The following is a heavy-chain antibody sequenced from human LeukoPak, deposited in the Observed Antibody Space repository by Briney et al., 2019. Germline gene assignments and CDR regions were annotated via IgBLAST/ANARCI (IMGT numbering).Heavy chain of an antibody. CDR3: ARAFSGKYSSSPPDY. J-gene: IGHJ4*02. D-gene: IGHD6-13*01. CDR1: GGSISSYY. V-gene: IGHV4-59*01. CDR2: IYYSGST. Sequence: ASETLSLTCTVSGGSISSYYWSWIRQPPGKGLEWIGYIYYSGSTNYNPSLKSRVTISVDTSKNQFSLKLSSVTAADTAVYYCARAFSGKYSSSPPDYWGQGTLVTVSS.